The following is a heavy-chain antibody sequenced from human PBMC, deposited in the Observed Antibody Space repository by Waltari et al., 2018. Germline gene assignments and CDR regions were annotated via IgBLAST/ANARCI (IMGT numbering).Heavy chain of an antibody. CDR1: GYTFTSYA. J-gene: IGHJ5*02. Sequence: QVQLVQSGSELKKPGASVKVSCKASGYTFTSYAMNWVRQAPGQGLEWMGWNNTNTGNPTYAQGFTGRFVFSLDTSVSTAYLQISSLKAEDTAVYYCVRELPYCGGDCYSSQGPNWFDPWGQGTLVTVSS. D-gene: IGHD2-21*01. V-gene: IGHV7-4-1*02. CDR3: VRELPYCGGDCYSSQGPNWFDP. CDR2: NNTNTGNP.